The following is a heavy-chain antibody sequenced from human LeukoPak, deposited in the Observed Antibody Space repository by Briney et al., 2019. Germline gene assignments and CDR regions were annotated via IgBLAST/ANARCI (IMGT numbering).Heavy chain of an antibody. V-gene: IGHV1-18*01. CDR1: GDSFSTFG. CDR3: ARGKKVTAFYY. J-gene: IGHJ4*02. CDR2: ISPYNGNT. D-gene: IGHD5-18*01. Sequence: ASVKVSCKASGDSFSTFGVGWVRQAPGQGLEWLGWISPYNGNTNYAHNFQGRVTMTTDTSTSVVYMEMRSLTSDDTAVYYCARGKKVTAFYYWGLGTLVTVSS.